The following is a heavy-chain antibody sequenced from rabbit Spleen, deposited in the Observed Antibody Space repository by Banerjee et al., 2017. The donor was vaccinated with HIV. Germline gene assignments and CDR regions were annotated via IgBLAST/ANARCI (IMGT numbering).Heavy chain of an antibody. Sequence: QSLEESGGDLVKPGASLTLTCTASGFSFSSSDYMCWVRQAPGKGLEWIGIIDASGSIYYASWAKGRFTISKTSTTVDLKMTSPTTEDTATYFCARTHTDSSSYSVWGPGTLVTVS. J-gene: IGHJ4*02. CDR1: GFSFSSSDY. CDR2: IDASGSI. V-gene: IGHV1S40*01. CDR3: ARTHTDSSSYSV. D-gene: IGHD1-1*01.